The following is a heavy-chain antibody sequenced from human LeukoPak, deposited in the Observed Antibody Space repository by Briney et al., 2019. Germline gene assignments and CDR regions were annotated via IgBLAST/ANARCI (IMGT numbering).Heavy chain of an antibody. D-gene: IGHD2-21*02. V-gene: IGHV4-31*03. J-gene: IGHJ5*01. Sequence: PTQTLYLTCTVSGGPISSGGYYWSWIRQHPGQGLERFGYIYYSGSIYYNTSLNSRITISVDTSKKQFSLKLSSVTAADTAVYYCARAYCGGDCYFPNWFDPWGQGTLVTVSS. CDR3: ARAYCGGDCYFPNWFDP. CDR1: GGPISSGGYY. CDR2: IYYSGSI.